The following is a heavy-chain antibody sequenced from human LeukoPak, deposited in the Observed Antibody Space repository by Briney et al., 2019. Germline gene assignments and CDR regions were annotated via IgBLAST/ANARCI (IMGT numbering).Heavy chain of an antibody. CDR3: ARGGVRHYDILTGYYIS. Sequence: ASVKVSCKASGYTFTSYDINWVRQATGQGLEWMGWMNPNSGNTGYAQKFQGRVTMTRNTSISTAYMELSSLRSEDTAVYYCARGGVRHYDILTGYYISWGQGTPVTVSS. CDR2: MNPNSGNT. CDR1: GYTFTSYD. D-gene: IGHD3-9*01. V-gene: IGHV1-8*01. J-gene: IGHJ4*02.